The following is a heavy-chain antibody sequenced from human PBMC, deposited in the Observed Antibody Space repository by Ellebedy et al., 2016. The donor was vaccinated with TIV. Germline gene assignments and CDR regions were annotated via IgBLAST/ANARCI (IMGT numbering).Heavy chain of an antibody. CDR2: KRFDGRME. J-gene: IGHJ4*02. CDR3: TRETNPPPGALAGTGFDC. CDR1: GFSFSTHG. Sequence: PGGSLRLSCVASGFSFSTHGMHWVRQAPGKGLEWVAFKRFDGRMEYNGDSVKGRFIISRDLSKNTLYLQMTRLTSEDTGIYYCTRETNPPPGALAGTGFDCWGQGTLVIVSS. D-gene: IGHD6-19*01. V-gene: IGHV3-30*02.